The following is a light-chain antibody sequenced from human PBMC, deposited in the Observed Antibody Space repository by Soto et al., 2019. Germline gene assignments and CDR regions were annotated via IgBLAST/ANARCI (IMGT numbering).Light chain of an antibody. CDR1: QSVSSSY. CDR3: QQDGSWT. V-gene: IGKV3-20*01. J-gene: IGKJ1*01. Sequence: EMVCTQYPGTLSLSPGERATLSCRASQSVSSSYLAWYQQKPGQAPRLLIYGASSRATGIPDRFSGSGSGTDFALTSCRLGPEDFAVYYGQQDGSWTLCQGAKVDI. CDR2: GAS.